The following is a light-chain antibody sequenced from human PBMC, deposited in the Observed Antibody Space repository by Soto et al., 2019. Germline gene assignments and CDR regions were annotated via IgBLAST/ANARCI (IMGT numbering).Light chain of an antibody. V-gene: IGKV3-20*01. CDR2: PTT. CDR3: QQYCSSASL. CDR1: QSIDNRY. J-gene: IGKJ1*01. Sequence: DMGVTQSPGTLSSSPGERATLDCRASQSIDNRYSAWDQHKPGQAPRPLVDPTTSRATCIPGRFGGSGSETDFNLTINSLEPEYFAVYYFQQYCSSASLFGQGTKVDIK.